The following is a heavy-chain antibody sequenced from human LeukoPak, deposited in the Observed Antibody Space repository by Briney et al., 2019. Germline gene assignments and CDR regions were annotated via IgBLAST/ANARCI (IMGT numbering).Heavy chain of an antibody. J-gene: IGHJ4*02. CDR3: ARGGVPGGFYGSSDY. V-gene: IGHV4-59*01. Sequence: SETLSLTCTVSGGSISTYYWSWIRQPPGRGLEWIGYIYYSGSTNHNPSLQSRVTISVDTSKNQFSLKLNSVTAADTAVYYCARGGVPGGFYGSSDYWGQGTLVSVSS. D-gene: IGHD3-3*01. CDR2: IYYSGST. CDR1: GGSISTYY.